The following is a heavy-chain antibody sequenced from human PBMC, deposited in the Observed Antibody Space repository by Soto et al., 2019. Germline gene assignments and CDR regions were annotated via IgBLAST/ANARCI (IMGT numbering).Heavy chain of an antibody. CDR3: ARPINPNSSSWYERWFDP. CDR1: GGSISSSSYY. CDR2: IYYSGST. D-gene: IGHD6-13*01. V-gene: IGHV4-39*01. Sequence: QLQLQESGPGLVKPSETLSLTCTVSGGSISSSSYYWGWIRQPPGKGLEWIGSIYYSGSTYYNPSLKSRVTISVDTSKNQFSLKLSSVTAADTAVYYCARPINPNSSSWYERWFDPWGQGTLVTVSS. J-gene: IGHJ5*02.